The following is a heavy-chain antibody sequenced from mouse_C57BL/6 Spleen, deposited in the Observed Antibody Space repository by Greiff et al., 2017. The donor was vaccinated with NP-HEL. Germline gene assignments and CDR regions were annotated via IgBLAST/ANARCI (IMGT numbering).Heavy chain of an antibody. J-gene: IGHJ4*01. CDR1: GYAFSSYW. V-gene: IGHV1-80*01. D-gene: IGHD2-4*01. CDR2: IYPGDGDT. Sequence: QVQLQQSGAELVKPGASVKISCKASGYAFSSYWMNWVKQRPGKGLEWIGQIYPGDGDTNYNGKFKGKATLTADKSSSTAYMQLSSLTSEDSAVYFCARLNDYDEDAMDYWGQGTSVTVSS. CDR3: ARLNDYDEDAMDY.